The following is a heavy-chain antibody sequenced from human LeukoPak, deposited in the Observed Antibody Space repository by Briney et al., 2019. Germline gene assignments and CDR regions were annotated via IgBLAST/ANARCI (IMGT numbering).Heavy chain of an antibody. Sequence: GGSLRLSCAASGFTFSSYTMHWVRHAPGKGLEWVSVISYDGSNKYHADSVKGRFTISRDNSKNTLYLQMNSLRAEDTAVYYCARDFRATVTTGDYWGQGTLVTVSS. CDR3: ARDFRATVTTGDY. J-gene: IGHJ4*02. CDR2: ISYDGSNK. CDR1: GFTFSSYT. V-gene: IGHV3-30-3*01. D-gene: IGHD4-17*01.